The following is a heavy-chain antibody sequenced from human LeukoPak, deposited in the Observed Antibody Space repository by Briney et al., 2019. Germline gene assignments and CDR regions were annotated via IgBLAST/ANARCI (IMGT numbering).Heavy chain of an antibody. V-gene: IGHV1-46*01. J-gene: IGHJ4*02. D-gene: IGHD6-13*01. CDR1: GYSFTSYH. CDR2: THPSGGTT. CDR3: ARDRGYSSTALYFDH. Sequence: ASVKASCKASGYSFTSYHMHWVRQAPGQGLEWMGITHPSGGTTRFEKKVQGRFTMTRDTSTSTFYMELSSLRSEDTAVYYCARDRGYSSTALYFDHWGQEPLVTVSS.